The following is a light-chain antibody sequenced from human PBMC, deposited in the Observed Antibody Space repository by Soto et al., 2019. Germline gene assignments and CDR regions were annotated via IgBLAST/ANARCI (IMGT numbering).Light chain of an antibody. J-gene: IGKJ1*01. Sequence: DIQMTQSPSTLSGSVGDRITITCRASETISSWLAWYQQKPGKAPKLRSDKRSTLKTGVPSRFSDSGPGTGFTLTVSSLHADGYATYYCQHYNSYSEAFGQGTKVELK. CDR3: QHYNSYSEA. V-gene: IGKV1-5*03. CDR1: ETISSW. CDR2: KRS.